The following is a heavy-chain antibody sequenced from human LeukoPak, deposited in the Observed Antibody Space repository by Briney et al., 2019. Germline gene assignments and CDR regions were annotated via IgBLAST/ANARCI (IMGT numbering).Heavy chain of an antibody. J-gene: IGHJ5*02. Sequence: PGGSLRLSCAASGFTFSSYAMSWVRQAPGKGLEWVSAISGSGGSTYYADSVKGRFTISRDNSENTLYLQMNSLRAEDTAVYYCAKDLLFGSGSYRKPLNWFDPWGQGTLVTVSS. CDR2: ISGSGGST. V-gene: IGHV3-23*01. CDR3: AKDLLFGSGSYRKPLNWFDP. CDR1: GFTFSSYA. D-gene: IGHD3-10*01.